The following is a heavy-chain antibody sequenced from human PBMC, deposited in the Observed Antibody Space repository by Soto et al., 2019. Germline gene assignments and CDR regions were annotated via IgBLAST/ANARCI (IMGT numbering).Heavy chain of an antibody. CDR2: MSHSETT. J-gene: IGHJ5*01. Sequence: QVQLQESGPGLMKPSQTLSLTCTVSGGYISSAGSFWSWVRQHPGKGLEWIGYMSHSETTHYNSSLNGRVTLSIDTSTNQSSLNLGSVTAADPAVYYCARGYSRPDWFDSWGPGTLVIVSS. CDR1: GGYISSAGSF. V-gene: IGHV4-31*03. D-gene: IGHD5-12*01. CDR3: ARGYSRPDWFDS.